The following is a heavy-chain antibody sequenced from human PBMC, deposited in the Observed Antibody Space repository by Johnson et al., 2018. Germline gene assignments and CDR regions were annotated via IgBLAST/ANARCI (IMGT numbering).Heavy chain of an antibody. Sequence: EVQLVESGGGLVKPGGSLRLSCTASRFTFSNYAMSWVRQAPGKGLEWVSSISSSSAYIYYSDSVRGRFTISRDNAKNSLRLQMNSLGAGDTALYYCARDGELLPASDIWGQGTMVTVSS. CDR2: ISSSSAYI. CDR1: RFTFSNYA. CDR3: ARDGELLPASDI. D-gene: IGHD1-26*01. V-gene: IGHV3-21*01. J-gene: IGHJ3*02.